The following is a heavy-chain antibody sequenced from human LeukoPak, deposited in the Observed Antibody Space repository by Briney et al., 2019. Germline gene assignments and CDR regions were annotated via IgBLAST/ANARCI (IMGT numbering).Heavy chain of an antibody. CDR1: GGSFSGYY. D-gene: IGHD1-20*01. CDR2: INHSGST. J-gene: IGHJ5*02. Sequence: SETLSLTCAVYGGSFSGYYWSWIRQPPGKGLEWIGEINHSGSTNYNPSLKSRVTISVDTSKNQSSLKLSSVTAADTAVYYCAKATRITGQTGKFDPWGQGTLVTVSS. CDR3: AKATRITGQTGKFDP. V-gene: IGHV4-34*01.